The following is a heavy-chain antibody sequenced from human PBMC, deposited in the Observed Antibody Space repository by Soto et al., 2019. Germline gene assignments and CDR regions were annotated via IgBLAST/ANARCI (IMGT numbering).Heavy chain of an antibody. CDR2: FSGSGGST. D-gene: IGHD3-3*01. CDR3: AKDPDYDFWSGSPFDY. Sequence: EVQLLESGGGLVQPGGSLRLSCAASGFTFSSYAMSWVRQAPGKGLEWVSAFSGSGGSTYYADSVKGGFTISRDNSKNTLYLQMNSLRAEDTAVYYCAKDPDYDFWSGSPFDYWGQGTLVTVSS. CDR1: GFTFSSYA. J-gene: IGHJ4*02. V-gene: IGHV3-23*01.